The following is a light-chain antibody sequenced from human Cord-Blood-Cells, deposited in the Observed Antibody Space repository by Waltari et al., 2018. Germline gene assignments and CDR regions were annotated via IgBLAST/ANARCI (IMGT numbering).Light chain of an antibody. CDR1: QSISSW. CDR3: QQYNSYIFT. V-gene: IGKV1-5*01. J-gene: IGKJ3*01. CDR2: DAS. Sequence: DIQMTQSSSTLTASVGDRVTITCRASQSISSWLAWYQQKPGKAPKIQIYDASSLESGVPSRFIGIGSGTEFTLTISSLQPDDFATYYCQQYNSYIFTFGPGTKVDIK.